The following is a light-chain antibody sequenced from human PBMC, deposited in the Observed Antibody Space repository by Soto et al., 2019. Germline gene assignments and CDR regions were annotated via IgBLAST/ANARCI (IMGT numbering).Light chain of an antibody. CDR3: QQYNSLT. CDR2: AAS. V-gene: IGKV1-39*01. J-gene: IGKJ4*01. CDR1: QSIVTY. Sequence: KMTQSPSSLSASVGDSVTITGRASQSIVTYLNWYLQKPGKAPNLLIYAASTLESGVPSRFSGSGSGTEFTLTISSLQPDDFATYYWQQYNSLTFGGGTKVDIK.